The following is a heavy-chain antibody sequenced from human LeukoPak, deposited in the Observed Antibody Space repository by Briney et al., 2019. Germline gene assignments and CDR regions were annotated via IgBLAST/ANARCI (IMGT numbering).Heavy chain of an antibody. D-gene: IGHD2-2*01. CDR2: ISAYNGNT. CDR1: GYTFTSYG. V-gene: IGHV1-18*01. CDR3: ARLGYCSSTSCLMFDP. Sequence: GASVKVSCKASGYTFTSYGISWVRQAPGQGLEWMGWISAYNGNTNYAQKLQGRVTMTTDTSTSTAYMELRSLRSDDTAVYYCARLGYCSSTSCLMFDPWAREPWSPSPQ. J-gene: IGHJ5*02.